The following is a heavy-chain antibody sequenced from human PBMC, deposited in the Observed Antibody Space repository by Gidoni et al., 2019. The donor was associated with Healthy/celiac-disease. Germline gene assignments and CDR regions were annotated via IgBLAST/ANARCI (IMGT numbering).Heavy chain of an antibody. Sequence: EVQLVESGGGLVQPGRSLRLSCAASGFTFDDYAMHWVRQAPGQGLEWVSGISWNSGSIGYADSVKGRFTISRDNAKNSLYLQMNSLRAEDTALYYCAKEISYGHSGYFDLWGRGTLVTVSS. J-gene: IGHJ2*01. V-gene: IGHV3-9*01. CDR3: AKEISYGHSGYFDL. CDR2: ISWNSGSI. D-gene: IGHD5-18*01. CDR1: GFTFDDYA.